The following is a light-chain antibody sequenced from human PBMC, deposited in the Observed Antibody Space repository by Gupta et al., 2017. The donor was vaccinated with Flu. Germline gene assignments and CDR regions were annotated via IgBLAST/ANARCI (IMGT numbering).Light chain of an antibody. J-gene: IGLJ3*02. CDR1: SSDVGGYNY. Sequence: QSALTQPRSVSVSPGQSVPISCPRTSSDVGGYNYVFWYQPHPDKATKLMIYDVSKRPSGLPVRFSGSKSCNTASLTSSGLQAEDEAEYYCCEYAGNYNLVFGGGTKLTVL. CDR2: DVS. CDR3: CEYAGNYNLV. V-gene: IGLV2-11*01.